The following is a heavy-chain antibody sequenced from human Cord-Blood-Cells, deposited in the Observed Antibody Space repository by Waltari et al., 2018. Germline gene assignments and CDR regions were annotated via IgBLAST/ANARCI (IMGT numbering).Heavy chain of an antibody. CDR1: GFTFSSYS. J-gene: IGHJ6*04. Sequence: EVQLVESGGGLVKPGGSLRLSCAPSGFTFSSYSMNWARQAPGKGLEWVSSISSSSSYIYYADAVKGRFTISRDNAKNSLYLQMNSLRAEDTAVYYCARAPHTCDVWGKGTTVTVSS. CDR3: ARAPHTCDV. CDR2: ISSSSSYI. D-gene: IGHD2-2*02. V-gene: IGHV3-21*01.